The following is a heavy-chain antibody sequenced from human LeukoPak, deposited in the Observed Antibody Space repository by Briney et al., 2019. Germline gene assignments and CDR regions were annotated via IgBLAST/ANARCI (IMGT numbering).Heavy chain of an antibody. J-gene: IGHJ4*02. CDR3: ARVEQLVDY. D-gene: IGHD6-6*01. V-gene: IGHV3-7*01. CDR2: LKQDGSEK. Sequence: GLTVSLFYASSGLIYRSYWLIWVRQARAKGLEGVANLKQDGSEKYYVDSVKSRFTISRDNAKNSLYLQMNSLSAEDTAVYYGARVEQLVDYWGQGTLVTVSS. CDR1: GLIYRSYW.